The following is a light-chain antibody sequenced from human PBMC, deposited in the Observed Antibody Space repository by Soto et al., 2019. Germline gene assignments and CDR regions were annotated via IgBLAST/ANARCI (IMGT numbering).Light chain of an antibody. Sequence: QSVLTQPPSASGSPGQSVTISCTGTSSDVGGYNYVSWYQQHPGKAPKLMIYEVSKRPSGVPDRFSGSKSGNTASLTVSGLQAEDEADYYCTSYAGSNNFFYVFGTGTKLNVL. V-gene: IGLV2-8*01. CDR2: EVS. CDR3: TSYAGSNNFFYV. CDR1: SSDVGGYNY. J-gene: IGLJ1*01.